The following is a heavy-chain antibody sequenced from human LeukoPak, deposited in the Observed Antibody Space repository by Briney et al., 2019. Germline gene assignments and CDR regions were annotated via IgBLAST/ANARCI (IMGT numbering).Heavy chain of an antibody. CDR1: GFTFSSYW. CDR2: IIPSGHNT. CDR3: AKDDRWLQFCC. D-gene: IGHD5-24*01. V-gene: IGHV3-23*01. J-gene: IGHJ4*02. Sequence: GGPLRLSCAVSGFTFSSYWMNWVRQAPGKGREWVSGIIPSGHNTYYADSVRGRFTISRDNSRNTVYLQMNSLRGEDTAVYYCAKDDRWLQFCCWGQGTLVTVSA.